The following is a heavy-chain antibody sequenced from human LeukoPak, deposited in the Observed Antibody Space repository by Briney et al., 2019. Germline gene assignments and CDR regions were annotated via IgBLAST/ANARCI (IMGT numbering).Heavy chain of an antibody. CDR3: ARSYYYDNSGYFPTDY. V-gene: IGHV1-2*02. CDR1: GYTFTGYY. J-gene: IGHJ4*02. CDR2: INPNSGGT. D-gene: IGHD3-22*01. Sequence: ASVKVSCKASGYTFTGYYMHWVRQAPGQGLEWMGWINPNSGGTNYAQKFQGRVTMTRDTSISTAYMELSRLRSEDTAVYYCARSYYYDNSGYFPTDYWGQGTLVTASS.